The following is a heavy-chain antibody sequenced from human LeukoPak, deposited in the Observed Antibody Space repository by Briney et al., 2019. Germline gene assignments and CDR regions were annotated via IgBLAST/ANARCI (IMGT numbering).Heavy chain of an antibody. Sequence: ASVKVSCKASGYTFTSYAMHWVRQAPGQRLEWMGWINAGNGNTKYSQEFQGRVTITRDTSASTAYMELSSLRSEDMAVYYCARGPRVALWTPSEAIVVVITGAFDIWGQGTMVTVSS. CDR1: GYTFTSYA. V-gene: IGHV1-3*03. J-gene: IGHJ3*02. CDR3: ARGPRVALWTPSEAIVVVITGAFDI. D-gene: IGHD3-22*01. CDR2: INAGNGNT.